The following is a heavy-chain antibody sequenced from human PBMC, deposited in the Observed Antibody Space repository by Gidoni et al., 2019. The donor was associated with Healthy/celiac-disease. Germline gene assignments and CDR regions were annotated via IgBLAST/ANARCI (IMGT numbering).Heavy chain of an antibody. Sequence: QVQLQQWGAGSFQPSETLLLTCAVHGGSFSGYSCSWLRQPPGKGLQCIWEINHSGSTYYNPSLKSRVTISVDTSKNQFSLKLSSVTAAYTAVYYCARGLPIDIVVVPAAIHTYFDYWGQGTLVTVSS. CDR3: ARGLPIDIVVVPAAIHTYFDY. CDR2: INHSGST. D-gene: IGHD2-2*01. J-gene: IGHJ4*02. V-gene: IGHV4-34*01. CDR1: GGSFSGYS.